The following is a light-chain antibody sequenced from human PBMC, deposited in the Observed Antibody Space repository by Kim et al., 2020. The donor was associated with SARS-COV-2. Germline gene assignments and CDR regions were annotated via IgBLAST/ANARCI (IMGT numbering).Light chain of an antibody. Sequence: GQSITTSSTGTSSDVGGYTYVSWYQQHPGKAPKLMIYDVSKRPSGVSNRFSGSKSGNTASLTISGLQAEDEADYYCSSYTSSSTWVFGGGTQLTVL. J-gene: IGLJ3*02. CDR3: SSYTSSSTWV. CDR1: SSDVGGYTY. V-gene: IGLV2-14*04. CDR2: DVS.